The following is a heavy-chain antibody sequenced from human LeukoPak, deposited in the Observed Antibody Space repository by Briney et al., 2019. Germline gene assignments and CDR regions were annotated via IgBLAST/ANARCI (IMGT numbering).Heavy chain of an antibody. CDR2: IYYSGST. CDR1: GGSISSYY. D-gene: IGHD3-16*01. Sequence: NPSETLSLTCTVSGGSISSYYWSWIRQPPGKGLEWIGYIYYSGSTNYNPSLKSRVTISVDTSKNQFSLKLSSATAADTAVYYCASLVWGSYYYFDYWGQGTLVTVSS. CDR3: ASLVWGSYYYFDY. V-gene: IGHV4-59*01. J-gene: IGHJ4*02.